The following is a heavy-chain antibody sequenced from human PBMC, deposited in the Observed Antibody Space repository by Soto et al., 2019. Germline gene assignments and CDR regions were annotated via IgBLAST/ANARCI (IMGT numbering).Heavy chain of an antibody. CDR3: ARHLPNRNSSGWYRAPPQNWYFDL. J-gene: IGHJ2*01. CDR2: IYYSGST. CDR1: GGSISSSSYY. Sequence: QLQLQESGPGLVKPSETLSLTCTVSGGSISSSSYYWGWIRQPPGKGLEWIGSIYYSGSTYYNPSLKSRVTISVDTSKNQFSLKLSSVTAADTAVYYCARHLPNRNSSGWYRAPPQNWYFDLWGRGTLVTVSS. V-gene: IGHV4-39*01. D-gene: IGHD6-19*01.